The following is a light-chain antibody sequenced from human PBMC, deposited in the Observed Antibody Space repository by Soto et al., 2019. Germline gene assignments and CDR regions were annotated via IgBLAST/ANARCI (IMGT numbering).Light chain of an antibody. J-gene: IGLJ1*01. CDR2: EVS. CDR3: CSYAGSSTYV. Sequence: QSALTQPASVSGSPGQSITISCTGTSSDVGGYDYVSWYQLHPGKAPKLMVFEVSNRPSGVSNRFSGSKSGNTASLTISGLQAEDEADYYCCSYAGSSTYVFGTGTQLTVL. CDR1: SSDVGGYDY. V-gene: IGLV2-23*02.